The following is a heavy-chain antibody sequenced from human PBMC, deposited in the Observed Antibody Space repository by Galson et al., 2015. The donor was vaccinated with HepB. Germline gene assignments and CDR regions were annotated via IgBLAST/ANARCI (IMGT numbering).Heavy chain of an antibody. CDR1: TYTFSYYA. Sequence: SVKVSCKASTYTFSYYAMNWVRRAPGQGLEWMGWIDTNTGNPTYAQGFTGRFVFSLDTSVSTAYLQISSLKAEDTAVYYCARDRGSGSHFFDYWGQGTLVTVSS. V-gene: IGHV7-4-1*02. J-gene: IGHJ4*02. CDR2: IDTNTGNP. CDR3: ARDRGSGSHFFDY. D-gene: IGHD2-15*01.